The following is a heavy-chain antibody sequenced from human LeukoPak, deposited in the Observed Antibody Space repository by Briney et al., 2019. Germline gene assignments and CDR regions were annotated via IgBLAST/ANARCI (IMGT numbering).Heavy chain of an antibody. V-gene: IGHV3-21*01. J-gene: IGHJ6*02. D-gene: IGHD6-19*01. CDR2: ISSSSSYI. Sequence: PGGSLRLSCAASGFTFSSYSMNWVRQAPGKGLEWVSSISSSSSYIYYADSVKGRLTISRDNAKNSLYLQMNSLRAEDTAVYYCARDRTAVAGNYYYYYGMDVWGQGTTVTVSS. CDR1: GFTFSSYS. CDR3: ARDRTAVAGNYYYYYGMDV.